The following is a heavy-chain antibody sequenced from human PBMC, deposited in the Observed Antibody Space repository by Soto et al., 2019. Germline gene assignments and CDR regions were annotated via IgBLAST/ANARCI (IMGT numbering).Heavy chain of an antibody. CDR1: GYTLTELS. D-gene: IGHD6-13*01. J-gene: IGHJ4*02. CDR3: ATDLSDGYSSSPWTPTRANE. V-gene: IGHV1-24*01. Sequence: ASVQVSCKVSGYTLTELSMHWVRQAPGKGLEWMGGFDPEDGETIYAQKFQGRVTMTEDTSTDTAYMELSSLRSEDTAVYYWATDLSDGYSSSPWTPTRANEWGQGIRVTVFS. CDR2: FDPEDGET.